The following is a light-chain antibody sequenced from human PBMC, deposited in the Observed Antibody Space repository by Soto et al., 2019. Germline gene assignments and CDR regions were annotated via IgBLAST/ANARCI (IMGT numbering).Light chain of an antibody. V-gene: IGKV1-33*01. CDR1: QDITNY. Sequence: DIQMTQSPSSLSASVGDRVTISCQASQDITNYLNWYQQKPGKAPKLLIYDASNLETGVPSRFSGSGSGTDFTFTISRLQPEDFATYFCQQYDNLPITFGGGTKVEIK. CDR2: DAS. CDR3: QQYDNLPIT. J-gene: IGKJ4*01.